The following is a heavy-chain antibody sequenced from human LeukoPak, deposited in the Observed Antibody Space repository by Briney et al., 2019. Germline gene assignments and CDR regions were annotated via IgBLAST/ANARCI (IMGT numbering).Heavy chain of an antibody. Sequence: PGGSLRLSCAASGFTFSSYGMHWVRQAPGKGLEWVAVISYDGSNKYYADSVKGRFTIYRDNSKNTLYLQMNSLRAEDTAVYYCATMGGIFRPGDVWGQGTTVTVSS. V-gene: IGHV3-30*03. CDR1: GFTFSSYG. CDR3: ATMGGIFRPGDV. J-gene: IGHJ6*02. D-gene: IGHD3-3*01. CDR2: ISYDGSNK.